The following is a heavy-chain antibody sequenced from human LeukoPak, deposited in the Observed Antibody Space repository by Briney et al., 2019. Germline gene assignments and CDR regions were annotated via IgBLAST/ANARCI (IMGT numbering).Heavy chain of an antibody. CDR3: ARREWLANWFDP. J-gene: IGHJ5*02. CDR1: GGSISSSSYY. Sequence: SETLSLTCTVSGGSISSSSYYWGWIRQPPGKGREWIGSIYYSGSTYYNPSLKSRVTISVDTSKNQFSLKLSSVTAADTAVYYCARREWLANWFDPWGQGTLVTVSS. D-gene: IGHD6-19*01. CDR2: IYYSGST. V-gene: IGHV4-39*01.